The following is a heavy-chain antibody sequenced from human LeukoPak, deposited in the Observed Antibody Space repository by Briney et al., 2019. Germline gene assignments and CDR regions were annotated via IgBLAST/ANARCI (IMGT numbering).Heavy chain of an antibody. CDR2: IYASGNT. Sequence: SETLSLTCSVSGVYFSSSGCYWGWIRQPPGKGLEWIGYIYASGNTNYNPSLRSRATISLDTSKKRFSLRLTSVTAADTAVFYCARHEAFGDFVDAFDTWGPGTMVTVSS. V-gene: IGHV4-61*05. J-gene: IGHJ3*02. CDR1: GVYFSSSGCY. D-gene: IGHD4-17*01. CDR3: ARHEAFGDFVDAFDT.